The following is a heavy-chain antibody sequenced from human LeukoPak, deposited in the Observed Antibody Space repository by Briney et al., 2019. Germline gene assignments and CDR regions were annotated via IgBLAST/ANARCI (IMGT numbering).Heavy chain of an antibody. J-gene: IGHJ4*02. CDR3: AKDRSTTWSFDY. CDR1: RFTFSFSG. Sequence: GGSLRLSCAASRFTFSFSGMYWVRQAPGKGLEWLAFISDDGSRKYYADSVKGRFTISRDNSKNTLFLQMNSLRTEDTAMYYCAKDRSTTWSFDYWGQGTLVTVSS. CDR2: ISDDGSRK. D-gene: IGHD6-13*01. V-gene: IGHV3-30*18.